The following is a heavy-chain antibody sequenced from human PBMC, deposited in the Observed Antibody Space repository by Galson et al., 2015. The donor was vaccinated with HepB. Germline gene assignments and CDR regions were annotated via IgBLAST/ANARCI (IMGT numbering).Heavy chain of an antibody. CDR3: AKEASSLTYYDFWSGYSPPSYYFDY. V-gene: IGHV3-23*01. J-gene: IGHJ4*02. CDR2: ISGSGGST. D-gene: IGHD3-3*01. Sequence: SLRLSCAASGFTFSSYAMSWVRQALGKGLEWVSAISGSGGSTYYADSVKGRFTISRDNSKNTLYLQMNSLRAEDTAVYYCAKEASSLTYYDFWSGYSPPSYYFDYWGQGTLVTVSS. CDR1: GFTFSSYA.